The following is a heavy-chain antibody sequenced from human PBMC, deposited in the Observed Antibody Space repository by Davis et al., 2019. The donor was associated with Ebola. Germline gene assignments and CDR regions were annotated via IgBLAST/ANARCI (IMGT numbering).Heavy chain of an antibody. Sequence: GESLKISCAASGFTFSSYAMNWVRQAPGKGLEWVSSISSSSSYIYYADPVKGRFTISRDNAKNSLYLQMNSLRAEDTAVYYCATDAPAGGYWGQGTLVTVSS. CDR3: ATDAPAGGY. J-gene: IGHJ4*02. CDR2: ISSSSSYI. D-gene: IGHD6-25*01. V-gene: IGHV3-21*01. CDR1: GFTFSSYA.